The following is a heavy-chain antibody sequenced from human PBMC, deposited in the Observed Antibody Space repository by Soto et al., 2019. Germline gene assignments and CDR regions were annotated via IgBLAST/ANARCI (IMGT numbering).Heavy chain of an antibody. CDR1: GFTFDDYG. J-gene: IGHJ4*02. Sequence: EVQLVESGGGVVRPGGSLRLSCAASGFTFDDYGMSWVRQAPGKGLEWVSGIHWNGGSTGYAGSVKGRFTISRDNAKNCLYLQMNRLRAEKTGLYYCTRLYSSGWYGPGRYWGQGTLVTVYS. CDR3: TRLYSSGWYGPGRY. CDR2: IHWNGGST. D-gene: IGHD6-19*01. V-gene: IGHV3-20*04.